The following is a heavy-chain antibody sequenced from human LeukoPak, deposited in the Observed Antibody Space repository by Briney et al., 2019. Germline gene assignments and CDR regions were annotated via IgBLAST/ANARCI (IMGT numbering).Heavy chain of an antibody. J-gene: IGHJ5*02. CDR2: TYWNDDQ. CDR1: GFSLSTSGVG. Sequence: SGPTLVNPTQTLTLTCTFSGFSLSTSGVGVAWMRQSPGHAPEWLAVTYWNDDQRYSPSLKSRLTITKDTSKNQVVLTMTNMDPADTATYHCAHNGLYHWGQGTLVTVSS. V-gene: IGHV2-5*01. D-gene: IGHD2-2*03. CDR3: AHNGLYH.